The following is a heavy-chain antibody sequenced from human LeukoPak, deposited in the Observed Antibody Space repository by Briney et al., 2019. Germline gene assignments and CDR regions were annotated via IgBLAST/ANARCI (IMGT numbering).Heavy chain of an antibody. V-gene: IGHV2-26*01. CDR1: GFSLSNARMG. J-gene: IGHJ6*03. CDR3: ARIRGHFGVVMNYYYMDV. D-gene: IGHD3-3*01. CDR2: IFSNDEK. Sequence: SGPVLVKPTETLTLTCTVSGFSLSNARMGVSWIRQPPGKALEWLAHIFSNDEKSYSTSLKSRLTISKDTSKSQVVLTMTNMDPVDTATYYCARIRGHFGVVMNYYYMDVWGKGTTVTVSS.